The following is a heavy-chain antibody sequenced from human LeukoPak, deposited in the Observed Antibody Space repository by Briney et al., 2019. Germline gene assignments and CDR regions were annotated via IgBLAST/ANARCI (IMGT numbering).Heavy chain of an antibody. CDR1: GYTFTSYD. J-gene: IGHJ6*02. CDR3: ARGGIVVVPAAITYYYYYGMDV. CDR2: MNPNSGNT. V-gene: IGHV1-8*01. Sequence: ASVKVSCKASGYTFTSYDINWVRQATGQGLEWMGWMNPNSGNTGYAQKFQGRVTMTRNTSISTAYMELSSLRSEDTAVYYCARGGIVVVPAAITYYYYYGMDVWGQGTTVTASS. D-gene: IGHD2-2*02.